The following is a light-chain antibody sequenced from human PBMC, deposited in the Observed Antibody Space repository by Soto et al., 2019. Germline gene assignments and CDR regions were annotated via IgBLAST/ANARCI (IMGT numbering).Light chain of an antibody. CDR2: GAS. CDR3: QQYGSPVT. Sequence: EIVLTQSPGTLSLSPGERATLSCRASQSVSSSYLAWYQQKPGQAPRLLIYGASSRATGIPDRFSGSGSGTDFTLTIIRLEPEDFAVYYCQQYGSPVTFGQGTRLESK. CDR1: QSVSSSY. J-gene: IGKJ5*01. V-gene: IGKV3-20*01.